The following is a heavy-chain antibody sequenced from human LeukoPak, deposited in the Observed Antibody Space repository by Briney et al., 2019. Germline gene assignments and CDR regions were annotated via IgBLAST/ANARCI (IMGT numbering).Heavy chain of an antibody. CDR1: GGTFSSYT. CDR3: ARGEYSYGYVDY. CDR2: INPSGGST. Sequence: SVKVSCKASGGTFSSYTISWVRQAPGQGLEWMGIINPSGGSTSYAQKFQGRVTITTDESTSTAYMEPSSLRSEDTAVYYCARGEYSYGYVDYWGQGTLVTVSS. D-gene: IGHD5-18*01. V-gene: IGHV1-69*16. J-gene: IGHJ4*02.